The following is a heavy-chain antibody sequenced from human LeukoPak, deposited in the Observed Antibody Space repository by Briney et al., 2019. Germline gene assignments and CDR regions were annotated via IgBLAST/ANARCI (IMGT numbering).Heavy chain of an antibody. CDR3: ARESYSDSWYADY. D-gene: IGHD6-13*01. CDR1: GFTFSSYA. Sequence: PGGSLRLSCAASGFTFSSYAMHWVRQAPGKGLEWVAVISYDGGNKYYADSVKGRFTISRDNSKNTLYLQMNSLRAEDTAVYYCARESYSDSWYADYWGQGTLVTVSS. V-gene: IGHV3-30*04. CDR2: ISYDGGNK. J-gene: IGHJ4*02.